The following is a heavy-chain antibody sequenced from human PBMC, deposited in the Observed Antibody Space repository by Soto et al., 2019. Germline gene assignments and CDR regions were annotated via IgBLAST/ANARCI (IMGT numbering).Heavy chain of an antibody. J-gene: IGHJ4*02. D-gene: IGHD3-9*01. CDR2: IYSSGNS. CDR1: GDSISRDDYY. CDR3: ASALTGDYVGFDY. Sequence: QVQLHESGPVLVKPSQTLSLTCSVSGDSISRDDYYWSWIRQHPGKGLEWIAYIYSSGNSYYNPSLSSRVAISLDTSKNQFSLRLSSVTAADTGVYYCASALTGDYVGFDYWGQGTPATVSS. V-gene: IGHV4-31*03.